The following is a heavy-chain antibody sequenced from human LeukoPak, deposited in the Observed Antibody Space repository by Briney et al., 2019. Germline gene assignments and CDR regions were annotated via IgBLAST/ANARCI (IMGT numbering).Heavy chain of an antibody. CDR1: GFTFSSYA. D-gene: IGHD3-10*01. CDR2: ISGSGGST. Sequence: GGSLRLSCAASGFTFSSYAMSWVRQAPGKGLEWVSAISGSGGSTYYADSVKGRFTISRDNSKNTLYLQMNSLRAEDTAVYYCAKDGGYYGSGSPLDYWGQGTLVTVSS. CDR3: AKDGGYYGSGSPLDY. V-gene: IGHV3-23*01. J-gene: IGHJ4*02.